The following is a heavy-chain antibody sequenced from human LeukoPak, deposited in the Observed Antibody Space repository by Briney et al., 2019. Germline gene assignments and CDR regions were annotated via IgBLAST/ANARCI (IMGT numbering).Heavy chain of an antibody. CDR1: GGSISSGGYY. CDR2: IYYSGST. Sequence: PSETLSLTCTVSGGSISSGGYYWSWIRQHPGKGLEWIGYIYYSGSTNYNPSLKSRVTISVDTSKNQFSLRLSSVTAADTAVYYCARRPDSSGSPFDYWGQGTLVTVSS. D-gene: IGHD3-22*01. CDR3: ARRPDSSGSPFDY. J-gene: IGHJ4*02. V-gene: IGHV4-61*08.